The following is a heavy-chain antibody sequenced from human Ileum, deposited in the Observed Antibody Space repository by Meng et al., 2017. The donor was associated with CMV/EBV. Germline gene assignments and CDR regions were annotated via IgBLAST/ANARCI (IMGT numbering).Heavy chain of an antibody. CDR2: ISLSGYS. J-gene: IGHJ4*02. D-gene: IGHD5-18*01. CDR1: GFRFDDYG. V-gene: IGHV3-9*01. Sequence: GGSLRLSCAASGFRFDDYGMHWVRQAPGKGLEWVSGISLSGYSAYADSVKGRATISRDTAKNFLYLQMNSLRIEDTAFYYCARDKGYRYAINSWGQGTLVTV. CDR3: ARDKGYRYAINS.